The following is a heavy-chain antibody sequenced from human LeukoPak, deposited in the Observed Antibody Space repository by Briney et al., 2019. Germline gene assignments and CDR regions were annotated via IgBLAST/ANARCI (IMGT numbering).Heavy chain of an antibody. CDR2: IYYSGVT. V-gene: IGHV4-59*08. CDR1: GGSINSYY. Sequence: SETLSLTCTGSGGSINSYYWSWIRQPPGKGLEWIGYIYYSGVTNYNPSVKSRVTMSVDAPRNQFSLKVTSATAAAKTVYYCARQPNKNFFDYWGPGTPVTVSS. J-gene: IGHJ4*02. CDR3: ARQPNKNFFDY.